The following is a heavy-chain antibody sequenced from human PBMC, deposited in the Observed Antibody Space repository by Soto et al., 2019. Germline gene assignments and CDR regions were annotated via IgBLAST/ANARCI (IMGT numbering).Heavy chain of an antibody. CDR1: GGSISSGGYY. CDR2: IYYSGST. Sequence: QVQLQESGPGLVKPSQTLSLTCTVSGGSISSGGYYWSWIRQHPGKGLEWIGYIYYSGSTYYNPSLKSRVTISVDTSKNQSYLQLSSVTAADTAVYYCARELRFGEDYYGMDVWGQGTTVNVSS. J-gene: IGHJ6*02. V-gene: IGHV4-31*03. D-gene: IGHD3-10*01. CDR3: ARELRFGEDYYGMDV.